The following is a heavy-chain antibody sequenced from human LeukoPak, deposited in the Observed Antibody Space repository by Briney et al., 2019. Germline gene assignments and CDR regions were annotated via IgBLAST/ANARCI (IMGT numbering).Heavy chain of an antibody. J-gene: IGHJ4*02. CDR1: GYSISSGYY. V-gene: IGHV4-38-2*02. Sequence: SETLSLTCIVSGYSISSGYYWGWIRQPPGKGLEWIGSIYHSGSTYYNPSLKRRVTISVDTSKNQFSLKLSSVTAADTAVYYCARGPSGYHNTGGQGTLVTVSS. CDR3: ARGPSGYHNT. D-gene: IGHD5-12*01. CDR2: IYHSGST.